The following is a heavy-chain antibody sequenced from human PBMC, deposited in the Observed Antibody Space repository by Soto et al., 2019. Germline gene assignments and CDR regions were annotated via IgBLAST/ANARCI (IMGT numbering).Heavy chain of an antibody. CDR2: ISYDGSNK. D-gene: IGHD6-25*01. V-gene: IGHV3-30*03. Sequence: GGSLRLSCAASGFTFSSYGMHWVRQAPGKGLEWVAVISYDGSNKYYADSVKGRFTISRDNSKNTLYLQMNSLRAEDTAVYYCTTGGYGPADYYYGMDVWGQGTTVTVSS. J-gene: IGHJ6*02. CDR1: GFTFSSYG. CDR3: TTGGYGPADYYYGMDV.